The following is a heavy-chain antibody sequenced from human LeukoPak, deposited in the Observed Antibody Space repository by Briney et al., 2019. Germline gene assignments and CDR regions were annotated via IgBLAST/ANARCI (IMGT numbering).Heavy chain of an antibody. J-gene: IGHJ6*03. CDR2: IYTSGST. V-gene: IGHV4-4*07. Sequence: SETLSLTCAVSGYSIGSGYYWSWIRQPAGKGLEWIGRIYTSGSTNYNPSLKSRVTMSVDTSKNQFSLKLSSVTAADTAVYYCARAEKVYYYYYMDVWGKGTTVTVSS. CDR1: GYSIGSGYY. CDR3: ARAEKVYYYYYMDV.